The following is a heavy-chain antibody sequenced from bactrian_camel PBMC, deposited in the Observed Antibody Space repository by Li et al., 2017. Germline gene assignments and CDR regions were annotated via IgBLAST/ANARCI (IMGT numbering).Heavy chain of an antibody. CDR1: AYTQSSSC. D-gene: IGHD1*01. CDR3: AARQPCRVWLGYEDPGEYNI. V-gene: IGHV3-3*01. CDR2: IYFTGGTT. Sequence: HVQLVESGGGSVQAGGSLRLSCSSSAYTQSSSCMGWFRRAAGKEREGVASIYFTGGTTYYADSVEGRFTISQDNVKNTVYLQMSSLKPEDTAMYYCAARQPCRVWLGYEDPGEYNIWGQGTQVTVSS. J-gene: IGHJ4*01.